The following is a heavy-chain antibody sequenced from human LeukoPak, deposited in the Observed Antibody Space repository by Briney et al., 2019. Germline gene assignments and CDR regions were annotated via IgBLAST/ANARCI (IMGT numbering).Heavy chain of an antibody. D-gene: IGHD3-22*01. CDR2: INHRGST. CDR1: GGSFSGYY. CDR3: ARSGAGSVEYYYDSSGDSAEYFQH. V-gene: IGHV4-34*01. J-gene: IGHJ1*01. Sequence: PSETLSLTCAVYGGSFSGYYWSWIRQPPGKGLEWIGEINHRGSTNYNPSLKSRVTISVDTSKNQLSLKLSSVTAADTAVYYCARSGAGSVEYYYDSSGDSAEYFQHWGQGTLVTVSS.